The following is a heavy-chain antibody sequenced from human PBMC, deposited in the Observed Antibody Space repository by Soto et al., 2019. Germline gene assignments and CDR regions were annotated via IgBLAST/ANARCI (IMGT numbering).Heavy chain of an antibody. J-gene: IGHJ4*02. CDR1: GGTFSRYS. CDR3: AITKFYDSGSRFDY. Sequence: SVKVSCKASGGTFSRYSISWVRQAPGQGLEYMGGIIPTFGTANYAQGFQGRVTITADKSTSTAYMELTSLRSEDTAVFYCAITKFYDSGSRFDYWGQGNLVTVSS. CDR2: IIPTFGTA. D-gene: IGHD3-10*01. V-gene: IGHV1-69*06.